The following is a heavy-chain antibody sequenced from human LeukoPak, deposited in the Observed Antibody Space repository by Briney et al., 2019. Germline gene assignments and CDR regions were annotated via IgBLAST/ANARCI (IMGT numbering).Heavy chain of an antibody. D-gene: IGHD4/OR15-4a*01. V-gene: IGHV4-39*07. Sequence: SETLSLTCTVSGGSISSSSYYWGWIRQPPGKGLEWIGSIYYSGSTYYNPSLKSRVTISVDTSKNQFSLKLSSVTAADTAVYYCARVDGGATVIRFDYWGQGTLVTVSS. J-gene: IGHJ4*02. CDR1: GGSISSSSYY. CDR3: ARVDGGATVIRFDY. CDR2: IYYSGST.